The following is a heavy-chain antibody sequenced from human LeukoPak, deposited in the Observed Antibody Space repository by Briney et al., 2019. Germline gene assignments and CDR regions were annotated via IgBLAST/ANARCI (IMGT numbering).Heavy chain of an antibody. CDR2: IIPIFGTA. J-gene: IGHJ5*02. Sequence: GASVKVSCKASGGTFSSYAISWVRQAPGQGLEWMGRIIPIFGTANYAQKFQGRVTITTDESTSTAYMELSSLRSEDTAVYYCARNQFRLRFLEWLLNPGWFDPWGQGTLVTVSS. V-gene: IGHV1-69*05. CDR1: GGTFSSYA. D-gene: IGHD3-3*01. CDR3: ARNQFRLRFLEWLLNPGWFDP.